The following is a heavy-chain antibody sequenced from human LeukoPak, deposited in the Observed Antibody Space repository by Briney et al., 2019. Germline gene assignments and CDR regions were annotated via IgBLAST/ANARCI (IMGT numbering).Heavy chain of an antibody. CDR2: INHSGST. CDR1: GGSFSGYY. V-gene: IGHV4-34*01. Sequence: SETLSLTCAVYGGSFSGYYWSWIRQPPGKGLEWIGEINHSGSTNYDPSLKSRVTISVDTSKNQFSLKLSSVTAADTAVYYCARVLSGYSNPWGQGTLVTVSS. CDR3: ARVLSGYSNP. J-gene: IGHJ5*02. D-gene: IGHD3-22*01.